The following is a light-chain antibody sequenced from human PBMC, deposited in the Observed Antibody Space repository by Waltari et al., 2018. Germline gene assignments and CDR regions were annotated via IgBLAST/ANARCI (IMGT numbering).Light chain of an antibody. CDR3: SSYTSSSTLWV. J-gene: IGLJ3*02. Sequence: QSALTQPASVSGSPGQSITISCTGTSSDVGGYNYVSWYQQHPGKAPKHMIYDVSNRPSGVSNRFSGATSGNTASLTISGLQAEDEADYYCSSYTSSSTLWVFGGGTKLTVL. V-gene: IGLV2-14*03. CDR1: SSDVGGYNY. CDR2: DVS.